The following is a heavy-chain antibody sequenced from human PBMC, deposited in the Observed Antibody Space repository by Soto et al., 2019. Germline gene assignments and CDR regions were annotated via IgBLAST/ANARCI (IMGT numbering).Heavy chain of an antibody. CDR1: GFIFSTYW. Sequence: EVQLVESGGGLVQPGGSLRLSCAASGFIFSTYWMSWVRQAPGKGLEWVANIKQDGRERHYVDSVKGRFTISRDNAKKSLYLQMNSLSPEDTAVYYCAKDYEGYYDDYGWGQGTLVIVSS. V-gene: IGHV3-7*01. D-gene: IGHD3-16*01. J-gene: IGHJ4*02. CDR2: IKQDGRER. CDR3: AKDYEGYYDDYG.